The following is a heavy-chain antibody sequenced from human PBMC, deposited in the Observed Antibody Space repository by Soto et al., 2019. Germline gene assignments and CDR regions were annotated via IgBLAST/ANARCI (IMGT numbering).Heavy chain of an antibody. Sequence: EPQLVESGGGLVQPGGSLRLSCAASGFTFSFYTMNWVRQTPGKGLEWLAYISRGGSSIYYADSVKGRFTVSRDNANNSLSLQLNSLRREDTAVYYCARDRSDSSRADSFDIWGQGTMVTVSS. V-gene: IGHV3-48*01. CDR2: ISRGGSSI. D-gene: IGHD6-25*01. J-gene: IGHJ3*02. CDR3: ARDRSDSSRADSFDI. CDR1: GFTFSFYT.